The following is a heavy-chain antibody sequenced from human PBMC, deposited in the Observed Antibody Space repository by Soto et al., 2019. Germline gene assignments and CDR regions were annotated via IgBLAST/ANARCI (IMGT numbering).Heavy chain of an antibody. J-gene: IGHJ4*02. CDR3: ARGSTTEIVDS. V-gene: IGHV4-30-2*05. Sequence: PSETLSLTCAVSGGSISSGGYSWSWIRQPPGKGLEWIGYIYHSGSTYYNPSLKSRVTISVDTSKNQFSLRLSSVTAADTAVYYYARGSTTEIVDSWGQGILVTVSS. CDR1: GGSISSGGYS. CDR2: IYHSGST. D-gene: IGHD3-22*01.